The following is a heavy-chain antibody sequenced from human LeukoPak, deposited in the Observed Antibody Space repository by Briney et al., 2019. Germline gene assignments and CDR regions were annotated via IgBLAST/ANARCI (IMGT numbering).Heavy chain of an antibody. V-gene: IGHV1-69*06. J-gene: IGHJ6*03. D-gene: IGHD5-24*01. Sequence: SVKVSCKASGGTFSSYAISWVRQAPGQGLEWMGGIIPIFGTANYAQKFQGRVTITADKSTSTAYMELSSLRSEDTAVYYCARGVLELGALYYYYYYMDVWGKGTTVTVSS. CDR2: IIPIFGTA. CDR3: ARGVLELGALYYYYYYMDV. CDR1: GGTFSSYA.